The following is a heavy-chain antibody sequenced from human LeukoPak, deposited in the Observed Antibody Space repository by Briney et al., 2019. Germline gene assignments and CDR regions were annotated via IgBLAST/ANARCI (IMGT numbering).Heavy chain of an antibody. CDR1: GFTVSSNN. J-gene: IGHJ4*02. CDR2: IHSGGSS. V-gene: IGHV3-53*01. Sequence: GGSPRLSCIVSGFTVSSNNINGVRQAPGKGLEWVSVIHSGGSSYYADSVKGRFTISRDNSKNTLFLQMSSLGADDTAVYYCARSAPMFRGVIPALIDYWGQGTLVTVSS. D-gene: IGHD3-10*01. CDR3: ARSAPMFRGVIPALIDY.